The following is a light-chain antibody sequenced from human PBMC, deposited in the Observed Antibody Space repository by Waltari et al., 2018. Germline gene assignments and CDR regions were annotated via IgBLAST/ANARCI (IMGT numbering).Light chain of an antibody. V-gene: IGKV3-15*01. Sequence: EIVVTQSPATLSLSPGERATLSCRASESVSTNVAWYQQKPGQPPRLLIYDASTRATGIPARVSGSGSGTEVTLSISSLQSEDFAVYYCHQYKNWPPWTFGQGTKVEIK. CDR1: ESVSTN. CDR2: DAS. CDR3: HQYKNWPPWT. J-gene: IGKJ1*01.